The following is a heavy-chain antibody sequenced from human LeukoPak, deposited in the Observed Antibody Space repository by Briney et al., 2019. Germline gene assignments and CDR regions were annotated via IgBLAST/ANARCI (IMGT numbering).Heavy chain of an antibody. Sequence: SVKVSCKASGGTFSSYAISWVRQAPGQGLEWMGGIIPIFGTANYAQKFQGRVTITADESTSKAYMELSSLRSEDTAVHYCASDPTSTYYDILTGRSNFDYWGQGTLVTVSS. J-gene: IGHJ4*02. CDR1: GGTFSSYA. V-gene: IGHV1-69*13. CDR2: IIPIFGTA. CDR3: ASDPTSTYYDILTGRSNFDY. D-gene: IGHD3-9*01.